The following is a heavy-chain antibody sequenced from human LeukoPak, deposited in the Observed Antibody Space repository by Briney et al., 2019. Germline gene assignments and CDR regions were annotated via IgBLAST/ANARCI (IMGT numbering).Heavy chain of an antibody. V-gene: IGHV3-9*01. CDR2: ISWNSGSI. CDR1: GFTFDDYA. CDR3: AKDIRPFTMTKGGFDY. D-gene: IGHD3-22*01. Sequence: GRSLRLSCAASGFTFDDYAMHWVRQAPGKGLEWVSGISWNSGSIDYADSVKGRFTISRDNAKNSLYLQMNSLRAEDTALYYCAKDIRPFTMTKGGFDYRGQGTLVTVSS. J-gene: IGHJ4*02.